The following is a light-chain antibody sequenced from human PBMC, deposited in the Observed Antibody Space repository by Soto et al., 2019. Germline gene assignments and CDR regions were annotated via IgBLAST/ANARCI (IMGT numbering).Light chain of an antibody. Sequence: QPASVSGSPGQSITISCTGTSSDVGGYNYVSWYQQHPGKAPKLLIYDVSNRPSGVSNRFSGSKSGNTASLTISGLQAEDEADYYCSSYTSSSTYVFGTGTKLTVL. CDR1: SSDVGGYNY. CDR3: SSYTSSSTYV. J-gene: IGLJ1*01. V-gene: IGLV2-14*01. CDR2: DVS.